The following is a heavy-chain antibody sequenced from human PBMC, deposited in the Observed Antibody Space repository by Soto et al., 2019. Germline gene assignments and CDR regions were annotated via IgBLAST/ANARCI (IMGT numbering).Heavy chain of an antibody. J-gene: IGHJ4*02. D-gene: IGHD6-13*01. CDR3: ARYRREAVAGYTLDN. CDR1: GGSIISNY. V-gene: IGHV4-59*01. CDR2: VYNSGST. Sequence: ETLSLTCTVSGGSIISNYWTCILQPPGKVLEWIGYVYNSGSTNYNPSLKSRVTISEDTSKSQFSLKVNSMTAADTAVYYCARYRREAVAGYTLDNWGQGILVTVSS.